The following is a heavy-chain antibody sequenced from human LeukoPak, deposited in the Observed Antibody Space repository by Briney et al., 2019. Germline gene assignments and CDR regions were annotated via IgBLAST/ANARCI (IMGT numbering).Heavy chain of an antibody. CDR1: GFTFSSYW. CDR2: INRDGSST. Sequence: GGSLRLSCAASGFTFSSYWMHWVRQAPGKGLVWVSRINRDGSSTSYADSVKGRFTSSRDNAKNTLYLQMNSLRAENTAVYYCARDRDSGSSPHGGGFDPWGQGTLVTVSS. V-gene: IGHV3-74*01. CDR3: ARDRDSGSSPHGGGFDP. J-gene: IGHJ5*02. D-gene: IGHD1-26*01.